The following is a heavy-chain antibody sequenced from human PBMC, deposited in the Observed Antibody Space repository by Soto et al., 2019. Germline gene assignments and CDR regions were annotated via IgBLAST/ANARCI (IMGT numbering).Heavy chain of an antibody. J-gene: IGHJ4*02. CDR1: GFTFSGDC. CDR2: IDPYDTGI. D-gene: IGHD3-10*01. Sequence: EVQLVESGGGLVQPGGSLRLSCRDSGFTFSGDCMHWVRQAPGKGLDWVSRIDPYDTGISYADSVKGRFTISRDNAKSTLYLQMNSLSPEDTAVYYCTRETSGARDYWGQGTLVTVSS. V-gene: IGHV3-74*01. CDR3: TRETSGARDY.